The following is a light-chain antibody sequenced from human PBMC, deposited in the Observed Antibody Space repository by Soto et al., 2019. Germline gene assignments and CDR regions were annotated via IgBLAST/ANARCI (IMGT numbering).Light chain of an antibody. Sequence: EIVLTQSPATLSLSPGERATLSCRASQSVSSYLAWYQQKPGQAPRLLIYDASNRATRIPARFSGSGSGTDFTLTISSLEPEDFAVYYCQQRSNWPPGDLTFGGGTKVEIK. CDR1: QSVSSY. CDR2: DAS. CDR3: QQRSNWPPGDLT. V-gene: IGKV3-11*01. J-gene: IGKJ4*01.